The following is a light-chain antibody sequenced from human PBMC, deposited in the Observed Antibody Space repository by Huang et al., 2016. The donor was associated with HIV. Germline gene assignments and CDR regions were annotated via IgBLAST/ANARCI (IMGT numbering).Light chain of an antibody. Sequence: EIVLTQSPATLSLSPGERVTLSCRASQSVSDYLAWYQHKRGQAPRLLIYDASNRATVIPARFSGSGSGTDFTLTISSLEPEDFAVYYCQQRRNSITFGQGTRLEIK. V-gene: IGKV3-11*01. CDR2: DAS. CDR1: QSVSDY. CDR3: QQRRNSIT. J-gene: IGKJ5*01.